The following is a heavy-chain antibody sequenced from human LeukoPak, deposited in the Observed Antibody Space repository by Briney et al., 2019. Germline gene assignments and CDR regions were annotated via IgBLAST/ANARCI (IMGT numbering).Heavy chain of an antibody. CDR2: INPNSGGT. CDR3: ATDPPYYHDREGSY. D-gene: IGHD3-22*01. CDR1: GYTFTGYY. J-gene: IGHJ4*02. Sequence: ASVKVSCKASGYTFTGYYMHWVRQAPGQGLEWMGWINPNSGGTNYAQKFQGRVTMTRDTSISTAYMELSSLRSEDTAVYYCATDPPYYHDREGSYWGQGTLVTVSS. V-gene: IGHV1-2*02.